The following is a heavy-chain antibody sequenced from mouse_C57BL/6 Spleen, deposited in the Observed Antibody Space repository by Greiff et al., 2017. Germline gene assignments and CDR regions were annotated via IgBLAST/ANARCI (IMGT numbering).Heavy chain of an antibody. D-gene: IGHD1-1*01. Sequence: VQLQQSGAELAKPGASVKLSCKASGYTFTSYWMHWVKQRPGQGLEWIGDINPSSGDTKYDQKFKDKATLTADKSSSTAYMQLSSLTYEDSAVYYCASGGVVAPDYFDYWGQGTTLTVSS. CDR3: ASGGVVAPDYFDY. CDR2: INPSSGDT. V-gene: IGHV1-7*01. J-gene: IGHJ2*01. CDR1: GYTFTSYW.